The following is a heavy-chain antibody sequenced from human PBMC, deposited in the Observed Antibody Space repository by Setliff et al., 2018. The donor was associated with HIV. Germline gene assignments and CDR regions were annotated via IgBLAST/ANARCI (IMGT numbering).Heavy chain of an antibody. J-gene: IGHJ5*02. D-gene: IGHD3-10*01. V-gene: IGHV1-18*01. CDR2: ISAYNGNT. CDR1: GYTFTSYG. CDR3: ARGYGSGSYYRPMGFDP. Sequence: ASVKVSCKASGYTFTSYGISWVRQAPGQGLEWMGWISAYNGNTNYAQKLQGRVTMTTDTSTSTAYMELRSLRSDDTAVYYCARGYGSGSYYRPMGFDPWGQGTLVTVSS.